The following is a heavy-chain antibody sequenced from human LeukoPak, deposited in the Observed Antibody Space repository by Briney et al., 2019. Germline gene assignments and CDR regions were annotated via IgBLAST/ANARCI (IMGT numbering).Heavy chain of an antibody. D-gene: IGHD2-21*02. CDR2: INSDGSST. J-gene: IGHJ6*03. V-gene: IGHV3-74*01. Sequence: GGSLRLSCAASGFTFSSYSMNWVRQAPGKGLEWVSRINSDGSSTSYADSVKGRFTISRDNAKNTLYLQMNSLRAEDTAVYYCASAGDWRYYYYMDVWGKGTTVTVSS. CDR1: GFTFSSYS. CDR3: ASAGDWRYYYYMDV.